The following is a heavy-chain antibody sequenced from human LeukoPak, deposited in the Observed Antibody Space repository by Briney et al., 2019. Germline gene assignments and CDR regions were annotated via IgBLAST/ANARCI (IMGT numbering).Heavy chain of an antibody. CDR2: FDPEDAET. Sequence: ASVKVSCMVSGYTLTEFSMHWVRQAPGKGLEWMGGFDPEDAETIYAQKFQGRLTMTEDTSTDTVHMELSSLRSEDTAVYYCATAVAGSFDYWGQGTLVTVSS. J-gene: IGHJ4*02. CDR3: ATAVAGSFDY. CDR1: GYTLTEFS. V-gene: IGHV1-24*01. D-gene: IGHD6-19*01.